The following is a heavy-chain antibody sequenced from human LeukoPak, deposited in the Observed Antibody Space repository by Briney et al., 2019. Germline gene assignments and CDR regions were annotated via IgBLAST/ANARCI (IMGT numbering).Heavy chain of an antibody. V-gene: IGHV4-59*01. CDR3: ARDNRRSYYYYYMDV. J-gene: IGHJ6*03. CDR1: GGSISNYY. Sequence: SETLSLTCTVSGGSISNYYWSWIRQPPGKGLEWIGYIYYSGSTNYNPSLKSRVTISVDTSKNQFSLKLSSVTAADTAVYYCARDNRRSYYYYYMDVWGKGTTVTISS. CDR2: IYYSGST.